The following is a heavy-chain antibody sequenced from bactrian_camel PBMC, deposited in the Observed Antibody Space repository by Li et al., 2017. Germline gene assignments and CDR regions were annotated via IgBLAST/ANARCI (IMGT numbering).Heavy chain of an antibody. J-gene: IGHJ4*01. CDR1: GFTFSSYA. V-gene: IGHV3S60*01. Sequence: QLVESGGGLVQPGGSLRLSCAASGFTFSSYAMGWYRQAPGKEREGVGCISWNGGATYYPDSMKGRFTISQDNAKNMLYLQMNDLRPEDTAMYYCAAGFGSTAPTYWGQGTQVTVS. CDR2: ISWNGGAT. D-gene: IGHD7*01. CDR3: AAGFGSTAPTY.